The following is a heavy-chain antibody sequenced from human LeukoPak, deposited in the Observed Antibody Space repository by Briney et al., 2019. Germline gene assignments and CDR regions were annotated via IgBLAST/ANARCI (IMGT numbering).Heavy chain of an antibody. CDR2: ISGSGGST. D-gene: IGHD4-17*01. J-gene: IGHJ4*02. Sequence: PGGSLRLSCAASGFIFSSYAMSWVRQAPGKGLEWVSAISGSGGSTYYADSVKGRFTISRDNSKNTLYLQMNSLRAEDTAVYYCAKDYYGDYRAPFDYWGQGTLVTVSS. CDR1: GFIFSSYA. V-gene: IGHV3-23*01. CDR3: AKDYYGDYRAPFDY.